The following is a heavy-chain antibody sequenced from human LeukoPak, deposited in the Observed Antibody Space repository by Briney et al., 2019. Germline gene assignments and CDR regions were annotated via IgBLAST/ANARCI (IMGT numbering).Heavy chain of an antibody. CDR3: ARGLRYFDWISYYYGMDV. CDR2: ISSNSDYI. J-gene: IGHJ6*02. V-gene: IGHV3-21*01. CDR1: GFTFSNYS. Sequence: GGSLRLSCAASGFTFSNYSMNWVRQAPGKGLEWVSSISSNSDYIYYADSVKGRFTISRDNSKNTLYLQMNSLRAEDTAVYYCARGLRYFDWISYYYGMDVWGQGTTVTVSS. D-gene: IGHD3-9*01.